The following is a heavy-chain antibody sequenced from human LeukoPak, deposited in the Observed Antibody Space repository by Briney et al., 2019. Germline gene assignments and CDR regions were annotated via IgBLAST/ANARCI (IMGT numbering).Heavy chain of an antibody. V-gene: IGHV3-48*04. J-gene: IGHJ4*02. Sequence: GGSLRLSCAASGFTFSSYSMNWVRQAPGKGLEWVSYISSSSSTIYYADSVKGRFTISRDNAKNSLYLQMNSLRAEDTAVYYCARDPPTHYYDSSGYCDYWGQGTLVTVSS. CDR3: ARDPPTHYYDSSGYCDY. CDR2: ISSSSSTI. D-gene: IGHD3-22*01. CDR1: GFTFSSYS.